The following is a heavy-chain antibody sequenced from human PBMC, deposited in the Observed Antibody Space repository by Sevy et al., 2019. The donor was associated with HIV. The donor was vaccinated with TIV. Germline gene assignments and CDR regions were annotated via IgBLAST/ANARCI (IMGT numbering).Heavy chain of an antibody. CDR1: GYTFTSYD. J-gene: IGHJ5*02. CDR2: ISTYNSIR. V-gene: IGHV1-18*01. Sequence: ASVKVSCKASGYTFTSYDISWVRQAPGQGLEWMGWISTYNSIRNSAQKFQDRVTMTTDTSTRTAYMELRSLRSDDTAVYYCARSPQVAGRNNWFDPWGQGTLVTVSS. CDR3: ARSPQVAGRNNWFDP. D-gene: IGHD6-19*01.